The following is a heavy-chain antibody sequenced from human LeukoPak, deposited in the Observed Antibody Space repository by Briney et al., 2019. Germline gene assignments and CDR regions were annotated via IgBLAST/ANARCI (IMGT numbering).Heavy chain of an antibody. V-gene: IGHV3-48*01. CDR2: ISSSSSTI. CDR1: GFTFSSYS. D-gene: IGHD3-22*01. J-gene: IGHJ5*02. Sequence: GGSLRLSCAASGFTFSSYSMNWVRQAPGKGLEWVSYISSSSSTIYYADSVKGRFTISRDNAKNSLYLQMNSLRAEDTAVYYCARVLSGSWDWSDPWGQGTLVTVSS. CDR3: ARVLSGSWDWSDP.